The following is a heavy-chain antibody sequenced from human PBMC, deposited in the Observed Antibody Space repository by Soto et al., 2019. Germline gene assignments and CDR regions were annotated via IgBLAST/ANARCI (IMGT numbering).Heavy chain of an antibody. CDR3: ARDQLSSGLSGWCDP. Sequence: LQTKPVTDTVSVGKISTYCWRRIRQPTGKGLEWIGYIYYDGSTSYNPSLRSRVTISVDTSKNQFSLILSSVTSADTAVYYCARDQLSSGLSGWCDPWGQGTLVTSPQ. D-gene: IGHD6-25*01. J-gene: IGHJ5*02. V-gene: IGHV4-59*01. CDR2: IYYDGST. CDR1: VGKISTYC.